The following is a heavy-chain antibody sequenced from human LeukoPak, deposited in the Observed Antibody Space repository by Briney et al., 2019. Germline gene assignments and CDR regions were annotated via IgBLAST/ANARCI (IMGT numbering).Heavy chain of an antibody. J-gene: IGHJ4*02. D-gene: IGHD5-18*01. CDR2: ISSSSSTI. CDR1: GFTFSSYS. CDR3: ARAIPGDSYGSYFDY. Sequence: GGSLRLSCAASGFTFSSYSMNWVRQAPGKGLEWVSYISSSSSTIYYADSVKGRFTISRDNAKNSLYLQMNSLRAEDTAVYYCARAIPGDSYGSYFDYWGQGTLVTVSS. V-gene: IGHV3-48*04.